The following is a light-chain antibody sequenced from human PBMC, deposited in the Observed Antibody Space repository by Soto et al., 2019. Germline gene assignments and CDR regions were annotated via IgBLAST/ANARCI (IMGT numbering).Light chain of an antibody. CDR1: QGFNSD. J-gene: IGKJ2*01. CDR2: GAS. V-gene: IGKV1-9*01. CDR3: QQLNSYPYT. Sequence: DIQLTQSPSFVSASVGDRVTITCRASQGFNSDLAWYQQKPGKAPKLLIYGASTLRSGVPSRFSGSGSGTEFTLTISSLQPEDFATYYCQQLNSYPYTFGQGTKLEIK.